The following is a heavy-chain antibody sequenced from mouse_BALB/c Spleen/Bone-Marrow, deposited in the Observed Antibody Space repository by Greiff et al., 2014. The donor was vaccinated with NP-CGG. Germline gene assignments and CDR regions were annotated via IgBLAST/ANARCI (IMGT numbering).Heavy chain of an antibody. CDR3: ARLRRYYGYFDY. D-gene: IGHD1-1*01. CDR2: ISSGSSTI. V-gene: IGHV5-17*02. CDR1: GFTFSSFG. J-gene: IGHJ2*01. Sequence: EVKLVESGGGLVQPGGSRKLSCAASGFTFSSFGMHWVRQAPEKGLEWVAYISSGSSTIYYAGTVKGRFTISRDNPKNTLFLQMTSLRSEDTAMYYCARLRRYYGYFDYWGQGTTLTVSS.